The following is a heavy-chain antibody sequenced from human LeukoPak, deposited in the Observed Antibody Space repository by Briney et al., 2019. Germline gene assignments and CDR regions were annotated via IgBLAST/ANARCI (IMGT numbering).Heavy chain of an antibody. CDR2: IIPILGIA. Sequence: SVKVSCKASGGTFSSYTISWVRQAPGQGLEWMGRIIPILGIANYAQKFQGRVTITADKSTSTAYMELSSLRSEDTAVYYCAISRAGWVVTYAFDIWGQGTMVTVSS. CDR1: GGTFSSYT. V-gene: IGHV1-69*02. J-gene: IGHJ3*02. D-gene: IGHD2-21*02. CDR3: AISRAGWVVTYAFDI.